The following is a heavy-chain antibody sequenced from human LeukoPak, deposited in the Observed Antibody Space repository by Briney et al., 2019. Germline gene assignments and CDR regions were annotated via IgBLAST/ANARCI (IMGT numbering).Heavy chain of an antibody. V-gene: IGHV3-23*01. CDR3: ARGGVPEATSGWFDP. Sequence: PGGSLRLSCAASGFTLSTYGMSWVRQAPGKGLEWVSTISDDVTTTYYTDSVKGRFTISRDNSENMLYLQLNTLRAEDTAIYYCARGGVPEATSGWFDPWGQGTLVTVS. D-gene: IGHD6-25*01. J-gene: IGHJ5*02. CDR2: ISDDVTTT. CDR1: GFTLSTYG.